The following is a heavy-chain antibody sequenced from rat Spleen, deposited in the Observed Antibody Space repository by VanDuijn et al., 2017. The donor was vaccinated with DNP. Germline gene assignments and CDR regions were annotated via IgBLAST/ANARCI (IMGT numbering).Heavy chain of an antibody. J-gene: IGHJ2*01. CDR3: ARGPNYGGYPDYFDY. CDR2: INKDSITI. D-gene: IGHD1-11*01. CDR1: GFNFNDYW. V-gene: IGHV4-2*01. Sequence: EVQLVESGGGLVQPGGSLKLSCAASGFNFNDYWMGWVRQAPGKGLEWIGDINKDSITINYTPSLKDKFTISRDNAQNTLYLQMSKLGSEDTAIYYCARGPNYGGYPDYFDYWGQGVMVTVSS.